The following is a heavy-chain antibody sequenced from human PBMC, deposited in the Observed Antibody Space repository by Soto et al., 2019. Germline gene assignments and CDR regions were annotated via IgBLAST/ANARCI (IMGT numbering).Heavy chain of an antibody. J-gene: IGHJ4*02. D-gene: IGHD4-4*01. CDR2: LYSDETT. CDR1: GFSVSDNS. Sequence: EVQLVESGGDLVQPGGSLRLSCVGSGFSVSDNSMTWVRQAPGKGLEWVSILYSDETTQYAGSVADRFSISRDNSKNTLYLQMNSLRADDTAVYYCARAPTLTAGFDSWGQGTLVTVSS. CDR3: ARAPTLTAGFDS. V-gene: IGHV3-66*01.